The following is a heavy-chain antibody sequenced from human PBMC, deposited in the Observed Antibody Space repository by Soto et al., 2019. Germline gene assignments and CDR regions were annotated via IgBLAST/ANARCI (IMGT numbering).Heavy chain of an antibody. D-gene: IGHD3-22*01. CDR3: ARFTYYDTSGNDY. CDR1: GGTFTSYA. CDR2: IIPIFGTA. Sequence: SVTFSCQASGGTFTSYAITWVRQAPGQGLEWMGGIIPIFGTANYAQKFQGRVTITADESTSTAYMELSSLRSDDTAVYYCARFTYYDTSGNDYWGQGTLVTVSS. J-gene: IGHJ4*02. V-gene: IGHV1-69*13.